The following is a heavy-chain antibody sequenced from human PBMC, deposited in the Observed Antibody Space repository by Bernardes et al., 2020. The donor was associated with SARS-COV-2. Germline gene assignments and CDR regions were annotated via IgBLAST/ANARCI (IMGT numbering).Heavy chain of an antibody. D-gene: IGHD2-21*01. J-gene: IGHJ4*02. CDR2: IYYSGST. V-gene: IGHV4-39*01. CDR3: ARRSDFWGDLDPGGHYFDY. CDR1: GGSITRSSYY. Sequence: SETLSLTCIVSGGSITRSSYYWGWIRQPPGKGLEWIGSIYYSGSTYYNPSLKSRVTISVDTSKNQFSLRLSSVTAADTAVYYCARRSDFWGDLDPGGHYFDYWGQGTLVTVSS.